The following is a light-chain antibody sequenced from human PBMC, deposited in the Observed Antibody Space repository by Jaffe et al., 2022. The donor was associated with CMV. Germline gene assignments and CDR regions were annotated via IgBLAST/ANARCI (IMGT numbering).Light chain of an antibody. CDR3: QQYDTSPWT. CDR2: DAS. J-gene: IGKJ1*01. CDR1: QSVMSNY. V-gene: IGKV3-20*01. Sequence: EIVLTQSPGTLSLSPGERATLSCRASQSVMSNYLAWYQQKLGQGPRLLIYDASSRATGIPDRFSGSGSGTDFTLTISRLEPEDFAVYYCQQYDTSPWTFGQGTRVEIK.